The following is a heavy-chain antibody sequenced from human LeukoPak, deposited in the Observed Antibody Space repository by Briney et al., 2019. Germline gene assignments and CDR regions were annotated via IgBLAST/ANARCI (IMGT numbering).Heavy chain of an antibody. Sequence: LSETLSLTCAVYGGSFSGYYWSWIRQPPGKGLEWIGEINHSGSTNYNPSLKSRVTISVDTSKNQFSLKLSSVTAADTAVYYCARGFDWLNWFDPWGQGTLVTVSS. CDR2: INHSGST. CDR3: ARGFDWLNWFDP. V-gene: IGHV4-34*01. CDR1: GGSFSGYY. J-gene: IGHJ5*02. D-gene: IGHD3-9*01.